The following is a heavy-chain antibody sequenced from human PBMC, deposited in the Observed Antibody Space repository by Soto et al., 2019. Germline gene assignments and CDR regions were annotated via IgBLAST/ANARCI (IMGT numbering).Heavy chain of an antibody. CDR3: ARDPRVYYDSSGYYWVY. D-gene: IGHD3-22*01. V-gene: IGHV4-59*08. Sequence: SETLSLTCAVSGGSISSYYWSWIRQPPGKGLEWIGYIYYSGSTNYNPSLKSRVTISVDTSKNQLSLKLSSVTAADTAVYYCARDPRVYYDSSGYYWVYWGQGTLVTVSS. CDR1: GGSISSYY. J-gene: IGHJ4*02. CDR2: IYYSGST.